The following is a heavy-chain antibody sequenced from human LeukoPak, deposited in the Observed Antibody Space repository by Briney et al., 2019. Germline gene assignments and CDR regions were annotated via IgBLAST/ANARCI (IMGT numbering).Heavy chain of an antibody. Sequence: PSETLSLTCTVSGGSISSSSYYWGWIRQPPGKGLEWIGSIYYSGSTYYNPSPKSRVSISLDTSKNRFSLNLNFVTAADTAVYYSASPRTGYRYTFDYWGQGALVTVSS. CDR1: GGSISSSSYY. CDR2: IYYSGST. D-gene: IGHD2-8*02. J-gene: IGHJ4*02. CDR3: ASPRTGYRYTFDY. V-gene: IGHV4-39*07.